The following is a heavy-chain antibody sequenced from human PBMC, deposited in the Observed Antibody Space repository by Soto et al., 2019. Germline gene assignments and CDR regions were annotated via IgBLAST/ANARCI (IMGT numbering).Heavy chain of an antibody. D-gene: IGHD3-16*01. CDR3: ARGVRRILGY. CDR1: GGSVSSGSYY. V-gene: IGHV4-61*01. CDR2: ISYSGSS. J-gene: IGHJ4*02. Sequence: QVQLQESGPGLVKPSETLSLTCTVSGGSVSSGSYYWYWIRQPPGKGLEWIAYISYSGSSSYNSSLMSRVTISVDTSKNQFSLNLSSVTAADTAVYYCARGVRRILGYWGQGTLVTVSS.